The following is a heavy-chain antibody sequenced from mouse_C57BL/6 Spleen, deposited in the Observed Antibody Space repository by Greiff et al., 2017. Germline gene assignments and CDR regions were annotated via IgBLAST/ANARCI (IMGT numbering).Heavy chain of an antibody. CDR2: IYPGSGST. CDR3: ARGAGSSPYYFDY. D-gene: IGHD1-1*01. J-gene: IGHJ2*01. V-gene: IGHV1-55*01. CDR1: GYTFTSYW. Sequence: VQLQQSGAELVKPGASVKMSCKASGYTFTSYWITWVKQRPGQGLEWIGDIYPGSGSTNYNEKFKSKATLTVDTSSSTAYMQLSSLTSEDSAVYYCARGAGSSPYYFDYWGQGTTLTVSS.